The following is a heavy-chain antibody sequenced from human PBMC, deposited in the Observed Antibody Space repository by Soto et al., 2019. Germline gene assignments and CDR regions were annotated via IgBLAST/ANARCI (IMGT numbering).Heavy chain of an antibody. J-gene: IGHJ4*02. Sequence: DVQLLESAGGLVQPGGSLRLSCAASGFTFSSAAVSWLRQAPGKGLEWVSTLSGSGDTTYYADSVKGRFTISRDNSKNTLYLQMNSLRAEDTALYYCAKTRESGIYFYFDSWGQGALVTVSS. CDR2: LSGSGDTT. CDR3: AKTRESGIYFYFDS. CDR1: GFTFSSAA. D-gene: IGHD1-26*01. V-gene: IGHV3-23*01.